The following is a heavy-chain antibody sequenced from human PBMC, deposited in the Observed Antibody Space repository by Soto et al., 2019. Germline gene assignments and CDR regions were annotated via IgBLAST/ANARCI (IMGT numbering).Heavy chain of an antibody. V-gene: IGHV3-64*01. CDR3: ARECSGWYWLLDY. CDR2: ISSNGGST. J-gene: IGHJ4*02. CDR1: GFTFSSYA. D-gene: IGHD6-19*01. Sequence: EVQLVESGGGLVQPGGSLRLSCAASGFTFSSYAMHWVRQAPGKGLEYVSAISSNGGSTYYANSVKGRFTISRDNSKNTLYLQVGSLRAEDMAVYYCARECSGWYWLLDYWGQGTLVTVSS.